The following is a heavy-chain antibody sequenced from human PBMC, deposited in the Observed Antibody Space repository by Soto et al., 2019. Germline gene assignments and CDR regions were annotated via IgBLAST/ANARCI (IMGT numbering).Heavy chain of an antibody. V-gene: IGHV3-23*01. J-gene: IGHJ4*02. Sequence: GGSLRLSCAASGFTFSSYAMNWVRQAPGKGLEWVSVISGSGGNTYYAASVKGRFTISRDNSKNTLYLQMNSLRAEDTAVYYCAKDLRYYDFWSVDYWGQGTLVTVSS. CDR3: AKDLRYYDFWSVDY. D-gene: IGHD3-3*01. CDR1: GFTFSSYA. CDR2: ISGSGGNT.